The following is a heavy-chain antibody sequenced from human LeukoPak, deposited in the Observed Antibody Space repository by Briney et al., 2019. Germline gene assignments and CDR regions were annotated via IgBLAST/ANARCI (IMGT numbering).Heavy chain of an antibody. CDR1: GFTFSRYA. D-gene: IGHD6-13*01. CDR2: ISYDGSNK. J-gene: IGHJ4*02. V-gene: IGHV3-30-3*01. CDR3: AKGSSSWSYYFDY. Sequence: PGGSLRLSCAASGFTFSRYAMHWVRQAPGKGLEWVAVISYDGSNKYYADSVKGRFTISRDNSKNTLYLQMNSLRAEDTAVYYCAKGSSSWSYYFDYWGQGTLVTVSS.